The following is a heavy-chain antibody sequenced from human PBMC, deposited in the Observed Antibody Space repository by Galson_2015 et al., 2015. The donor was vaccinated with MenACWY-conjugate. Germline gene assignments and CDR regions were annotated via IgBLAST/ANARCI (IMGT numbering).Heavy chain of an antibody. D-gene: IGHD6-19*01. CDR2: IRYDGSNK. Sequence: SLRLSCAASGFTFSSYGMHWVRQAPGKGLEWVAFIRYDGSNKYYADSVKGRFTISRDNSKNTLYLQMNSLRAEDTAVYYCAKEASSGWNTRAMQYFQHWGQGTLVTVSS. CDR3: AKEASSGWNTRAMQYFQH. V-gene: IGHV3-30*02. J-gene: IGHJ1*01. CDR1: GFTFSSYG.